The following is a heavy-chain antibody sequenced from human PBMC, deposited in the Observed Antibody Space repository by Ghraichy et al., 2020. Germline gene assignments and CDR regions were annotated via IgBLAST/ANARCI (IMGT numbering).Heavy chain of an antibody. CDR2: IIPIFGTA. V-gene: IGHV1-69*06. Sequence: SVKVSCKASGGTFSSYAISWVRQAPGQGLEWMGGIIPIFGTANYAQKFQGRVTITADKSTSTAYMELSSLRSEDTAVYYCARDEVGGRVPAAQRTWYYYYGMDVWGQGTTVTVSS. CDR1: GGTFSSYA. CDR3: ARDEVGGRVPAAQRTWYYYYGMDV. D-gene: IGHD2-2*01. J-gene: IGHJ6*02.